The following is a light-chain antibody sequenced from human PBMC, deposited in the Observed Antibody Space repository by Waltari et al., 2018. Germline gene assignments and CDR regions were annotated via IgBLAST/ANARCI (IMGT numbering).Light chain of an antibody. Sequence: QSVLTQPPSASGTPGQRVTISCSGSSSNIGRNPVNWYQQLPGTAPKLLIHSNNQRPSGVPDRFSVSKSDTSASLAISGLQSEDEADYYCATWDASLTGWVFGGGTKLTVL. J-gene: IGLJ2*01. CDR2: SNN. CDR1: SSNIGRNP. CDR3: ATWDASLTGWV. V-gene: IGLV1-44*01.